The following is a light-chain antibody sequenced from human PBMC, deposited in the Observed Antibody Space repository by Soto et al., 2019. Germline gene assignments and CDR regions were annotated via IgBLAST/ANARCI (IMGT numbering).Light chain of an antibody. J-gene: IGLJ1*01. CDR3: CSYAGSSTYYV. CDR2: EVS. CDR1: SSDVGSYNL. V-gene: IGLV2-23*02. Sequence: QSALTQPASVSGSPGQSITISCTGTSSDVGSYNLGSWYQQHPGEAPKLMIYEVSKRPSGVSNRFSGSKSGNTASLTIFGLQAEDEADYYCCSYAGSSTYYVFGTGTKLTVL.